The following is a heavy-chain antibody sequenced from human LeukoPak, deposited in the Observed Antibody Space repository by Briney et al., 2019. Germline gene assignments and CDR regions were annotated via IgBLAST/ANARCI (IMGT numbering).Heavy chain of an antibody. V-gene: IGHV4-31*03. Sequence: SQTLSLICTVSGGSINSGAHYWSWIHQHPGKGLEWIGNIYYRGNTNYNPSLRSRVTISLDTSENQFSLKLSSVTAADTAVYYCAAHNYGTIDYWGRGTLVTVSS. CDR2: IYYRGNT. D-gene: IGHD5-18*01. CDR3: AAHNYGTIDY. CDR1: GGSINSGAHY. J-gene: IGHJ4*02.